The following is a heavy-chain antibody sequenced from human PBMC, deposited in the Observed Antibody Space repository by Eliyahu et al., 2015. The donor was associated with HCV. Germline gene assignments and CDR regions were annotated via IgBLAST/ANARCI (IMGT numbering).Heavy chain of an antibody. CDR2: ISGSGGST. V-gene: IGHV3-23*01. CDR1: GFTFXXYA. J-gene: IGHJ6*02. CDR3: ARGGATNKKAYYGMDV. D-gene: IGHD1-14*01. Sequence: EVQLLESGGGLVQPGGSLRLSCAASGFTFXXYAMSWVRQAPGKGLEWVSAISGSGGSTYYADSVKGRFTISRDNSKNTLYLQMNSLRAEDTAVYYCARGGATNKKAYYGMDVWDQGTTVTVSS.